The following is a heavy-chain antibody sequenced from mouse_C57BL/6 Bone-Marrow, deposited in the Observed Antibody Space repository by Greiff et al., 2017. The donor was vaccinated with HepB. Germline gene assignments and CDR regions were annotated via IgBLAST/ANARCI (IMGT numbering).Heavy chain of an antibody. Sequence: QLPPSGPELVKPGASVQISCTASGYSFTDYNLNWVKQSNGKSLEWIGVINPNYGTTSYNQKFKGKATLTVDQSSSTAYMQLNSLTSEDSAVYYCARENGYYGAMDYWGQGTSVTVSS. J-gene: IGHJ4*01. CDR3: ARENGYYGAMDY. V-gene: IGHV1-39*01. CDR2: INPNYGTT. CDR1: GYSFTDYN. D-gene: IGHD2-3*01.